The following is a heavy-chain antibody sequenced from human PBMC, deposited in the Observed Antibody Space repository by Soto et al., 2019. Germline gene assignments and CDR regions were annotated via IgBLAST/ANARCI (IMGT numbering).Heavy chain of an antibody. CDR2: ITTAGDT. V-gene: IGHV3-13*01. J-gene: IGHJ6*02. D-gene: IGHD3-3*02. CDR3: TRVLPGGAFHGLDV. CDR1: GFTFRSYD. Sequence: GGSLRLSCAASGFTFRSYDMHWVRQVTGKGLEWVSAITTAGDTFYPGSVKGRFTISRENAKNALYLQMNSLRAEDTAVYYCTRVLPGGAFHGLDVWGQGTTVTVSS.